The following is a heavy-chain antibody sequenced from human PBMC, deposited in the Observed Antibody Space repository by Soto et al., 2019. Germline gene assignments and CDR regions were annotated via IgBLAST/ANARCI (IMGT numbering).Heavy chain of an antibody. V-gene: IGHV4-34*01. D-gene: IGHD2-2*01. CDR3: ARWSSPYCSSTSCYFNWFDP. CDR2: INHSGST. J-gene: IGHJ5*02. Sequence: SETLSLTCAVYGGSFSGYYWSWIRQPPGKGLEWIGEINHSGSTNYNPSLKSRVTISVDTSKNQFSLKLSSVTAADTAVYYCARWSSPYCSSTSCYFNWFDPWGQGTQVTVSS. CDR1: GGSFSGYY.